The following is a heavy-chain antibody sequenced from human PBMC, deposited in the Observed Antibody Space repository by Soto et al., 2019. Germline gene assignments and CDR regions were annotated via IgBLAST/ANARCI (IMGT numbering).Heavy chain of an antibody. D-gene: IGHD3-16*01. J-gene: IGHJ6*02. Sequence: EVQLVESGGGLAQPGGSLSLSCAAPGCTFSSDDMHWVRQATGKGLEWVSGIGTAGDTYYPGSVKGRFTISREHATNSLYLQKNGRGAGDTAGDYCAREWGGGGMDVWGQGTTVTVSS. CDR2: IGTAGDT. CDR1: GCTFSSDD. CDR3: AREWGGGGMDV. V-gene: IGHV3-13*01.